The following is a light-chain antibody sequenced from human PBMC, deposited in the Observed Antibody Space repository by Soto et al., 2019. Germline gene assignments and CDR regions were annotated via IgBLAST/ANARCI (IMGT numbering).Light chain of an antibody. CDR2: GAS. V-gene: IGKV3D-15*01. CDR1: QSVSSN. J-gene: IGKJ2*01. Sequence: EIVVTHSPATLSVSPGERVTLSCMARQSVSSNLAWYQQKPGQAPRLLNYGASTRTTGIPVRFSGSGSGTEFTLTISSLHSEDFAVYFCHQYNNWPPYTFGQGTKVDIK. CDR3: HQYNNWPPYT.